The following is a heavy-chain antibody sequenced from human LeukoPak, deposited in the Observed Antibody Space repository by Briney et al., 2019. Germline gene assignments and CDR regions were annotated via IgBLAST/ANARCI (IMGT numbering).Heavy chain of an antibody. D-gene: IGHD3-10*01. CDR3: ARGLRVRGVMYNWFDP. CDR1: GGSFSGYY. V-gene: IGHV4-34*01. CDR2: INHSGST. J-gene: IGHJ5*02. Sequence: NPSETLSLTCAVYGGSFSGYYWSWIRQPPGKGLEWIGEINHSGSTNYNPSLKSRVTISVDTSKNQFSLKLSSVTAADTAVYYCARGLRVRGVMYNWFDPWGQGTLVTVSS.